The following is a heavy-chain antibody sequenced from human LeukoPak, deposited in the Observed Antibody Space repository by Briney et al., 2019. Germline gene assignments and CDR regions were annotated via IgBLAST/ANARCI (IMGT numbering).Heavy chain of an antibody. CDR2: INPSGGST. D-gene: IGHD1-1*01. Sequence: ASVKVSCKASRCTFTSYYIDWVRQAPGQGLEWMGVINPSGGSTRYAQKFQGRVTMTGDPSTRTVYMELSSLTSDDTAVYYCARGTTDAYWGQGTPVTVSS. V-gene: IGHV1-46*01. CDR1: RCTFTSYY. CDR3: ARGTTDAY. J-gene: IGHJ4*02.